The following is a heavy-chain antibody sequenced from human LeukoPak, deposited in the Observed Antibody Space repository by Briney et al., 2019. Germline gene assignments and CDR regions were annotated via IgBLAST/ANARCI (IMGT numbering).Heavy chain of an antibody. CDR3: AKSKQQLVDYYYYGMDV. Sequence: GGSLRLSCAASGFTFSSFGMHWVRQAPGKGLEWLAFIRNDGGNKYYPDSVKGRCTISRDNSKNTLYLQMNSRKAADTAMYYCAKSKQQLVDYYYYGMDVWGQGTTVTVSS. CDR2: IRNDGGNK. V-gene: IGHV3-30*02. CDR1: GFTFSSFG. D-gene: IGHD6-13*01. J-gene: IGHJ6*02.